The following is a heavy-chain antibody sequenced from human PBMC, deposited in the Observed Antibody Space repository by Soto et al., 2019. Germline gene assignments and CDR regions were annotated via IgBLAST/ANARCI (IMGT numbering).Heavy chain of an antibody. CDR3: AREIELRYFGLPNPDYYYNGMEV. Sequence: ASVKVSCKASGYTFTGYYMHWVRQAPGQGLEWMGWINPNSGGTNYAQKFQGRVTMTRDTSISTAYMELSRLRSDETAVYYCAREIELRYFGLPNPDYYYNGMEVWGQGSTGTVAS. J-gene: IGHJ6*02. V-gene: IGHV1-2*02. CDR1: GYTFTGYY. D-gene: IGHD3-9*01. CDR2: INPNSGGT.